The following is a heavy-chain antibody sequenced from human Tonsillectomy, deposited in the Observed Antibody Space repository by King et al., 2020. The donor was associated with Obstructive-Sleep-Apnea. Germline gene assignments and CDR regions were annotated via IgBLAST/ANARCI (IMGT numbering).Heavy chain of an antibody. J-gene: IGHJ5*02. CDR3: AKDASGTYYNWFDP. D-gene: IGHD3-10*01. Sequence: VQLQESGPGLVKPSETLSLTCTVFGGPLGNYYRSWVRQPPGKGLEWIVVVGNSRGNIYNPSLMILVTISVDTSKNQFSLRLTSVTAAESAVYYCAKDASGTYYNWFDPWGQGIPVTVSS. CDR2: VGNSRGN. CDR1: GGPLGNYY. V-gene: IGHV4-59*01.